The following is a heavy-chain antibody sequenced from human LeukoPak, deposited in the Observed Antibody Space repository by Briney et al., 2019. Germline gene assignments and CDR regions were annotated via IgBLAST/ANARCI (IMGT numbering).Heavy chain of an antibody. J-gene: IGHJ5*02. D-gene: IGHD3-10*01. CDR1: GFTFSSYG. CDR2: TRYDGSNK. V-gene: IGHV3-30*02. CDR3: AKGITMVRGVGNWFDP. Sequence: GGSLRLSCAASGFTFSSYGMHWVRQAPGKGLEWVAFTRYDGSNKYYADSVKGRFTISRDNSKNTLYLQMNSLRAEDTAVYYCAKGITMVRGVGNWFDPWGQGTLVTVSS.